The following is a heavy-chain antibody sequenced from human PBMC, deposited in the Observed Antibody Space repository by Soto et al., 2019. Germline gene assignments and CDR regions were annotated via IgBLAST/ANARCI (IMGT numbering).Heavy chain of an antibody. Sequence: PSETLSLTCTVSGGSISSYYWSWIRQPPGKGLEWIGYIYYSGSTNYNPSLKSRVTISVDTSKNQFSLKLSSVTAADTAVYYCARVMSGWCNYFDYWGQGTLVTVYS. CDR1: GGSISSYY. CDR3: ARVMSGWCNYFDY. V-gene: IGHV4-59*01. D-gene: IGHD6-19*01. J-gene: IGHJ4*02. CDR2: IYYSGST.